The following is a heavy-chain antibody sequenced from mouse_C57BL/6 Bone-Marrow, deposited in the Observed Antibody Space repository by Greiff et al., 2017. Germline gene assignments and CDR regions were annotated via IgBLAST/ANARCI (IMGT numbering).Heavy chain of an antibody. Sequence: EVKLMESGGGLVKPGGSLKLSCAASGFTFSSYAMSWVRQTPEKRLEWVATISDGGSYTYYPDNVKGRFTISRDKAKNNLYLQMSHLKSEDTAMYYCARDNYGTSRANWYFDVWGTGTTVTVSS. CDR1: GFTFSSYA. J-gene: IGHJ1*03. D-gene: IGHD1-1*01. V-gene: IGHV5-4*01. CDR2: ISDGGSYT. CDR3: ARDNYGTSRANWYFDV.